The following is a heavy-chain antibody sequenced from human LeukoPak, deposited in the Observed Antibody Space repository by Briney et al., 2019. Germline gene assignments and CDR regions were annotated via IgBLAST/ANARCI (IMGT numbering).Heavy chain of an antibody. CDR2: TISSSTYI. D-gene: IGHD2/OR15-2a*01. J-gene: IGHJ6*03. Sequence: GGALRLSSAAPEFDFRGYSMTWVRQAPGKGREWVASTISSSTYIDYADSVKGRFTLSRDNAENSLYLQMHSLRVDDMAVYYCARVSVGQGGDHILFYMDVWGKGTTVTVSS. CDR1: EFDFRGYS. CDR3: ARVSVGQGGDHILFYMDV. V-gene: IGHV3-21*01.